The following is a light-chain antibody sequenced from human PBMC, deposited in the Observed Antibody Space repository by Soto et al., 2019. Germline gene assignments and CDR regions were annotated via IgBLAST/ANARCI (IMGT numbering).Light chain of an antibody. CDR3: QQTGSFPRT. Sequence: IQMTQSPSSVSASAGDRVTLTCRASQGISSWLAWYQQKPGEAPKLLIYAASSLQSGVPSRFSGSGSGTDFTLTISGLQPEDCATYYCQQTGSFPRTFGQGTKVDIK. J-gene: IGKJ1*01. V-gene: IGKV1-12*01. CDR1: QGISSW. CDR2: AAS.